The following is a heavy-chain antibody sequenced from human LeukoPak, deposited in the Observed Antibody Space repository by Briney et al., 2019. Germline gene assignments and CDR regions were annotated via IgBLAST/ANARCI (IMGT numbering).Heavy chain of an antibody. Sequence: GGSLRLSCAASGFTFSSYAMSWVRQAPGKGLEWVSAISGSGGSTYYADSVKGRFTISRDNSKNTLYLQMNSLRAEDTAVYYCARRLRVQDAFDIWGQGTMVTVSS. D-gene: IGHD2-21*02. CDR3: ARRLRVQDAFDI. V-gene: IGHV3-23*01. CDR1: GFTFSSYA. CDR2: ISGSGGST. J-gene: IGHJ3*02.